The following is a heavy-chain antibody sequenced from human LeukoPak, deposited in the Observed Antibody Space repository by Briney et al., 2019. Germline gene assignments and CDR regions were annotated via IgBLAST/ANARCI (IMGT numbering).Heavy chain of an antibody. D-gene: IGHD4-17*01. J-gene: IGHJ4*02. V-gene: IGHV1-18*01. Sequence: ASVKVSCKASGYTFTSYGISWVRQAPGQGLEWMGWISAYNGNTNYAQKLQGRVTMTSDTSTSTAYMELRSLRSDDTAVYYCARNLEGYGDFDYWGQGTLVTVSS. CDR1: GYTFTSYG. CDR3: ARNLEGYGDFDY. CDR2: ISAYNGNT.